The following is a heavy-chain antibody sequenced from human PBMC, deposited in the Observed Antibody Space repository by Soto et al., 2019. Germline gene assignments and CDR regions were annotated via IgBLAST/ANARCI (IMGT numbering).Heavy chain of an antibody. Sequence: PGGSLRLSCAASGFTFSSYGMHWVRQAPGKGLEWVAVISYDGSNKYYADSVKGRFTISRDNSKNTLYLQMNSLRAEDTAVYYCAKDSGLSSRLGRPSLHFDYWGQGTLVTVSS. CDR1: GFTFSSYG. D-gene: IGHD3-10*01. J-gene: IGHJ4*02. V-gene: IGHV3-30*18. CDR2: ISYDGSNK. CDR3: AKDSGLSSRLGRPSLHFDY.